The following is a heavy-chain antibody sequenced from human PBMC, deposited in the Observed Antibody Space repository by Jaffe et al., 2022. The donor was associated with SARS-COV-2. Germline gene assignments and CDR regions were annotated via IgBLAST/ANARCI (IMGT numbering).Heavy chain of an antibody. CDR2: IYSGGST. D-gene: IGHD3-22*01. Sequence: EVQLVESGGGLVQPGGSLRLSCAASGFTVSSNYMSWVRQAPGKGLEWVSVIYSGGSTYYADSVKGRFTISRDNSKNTLYLQMNSLRAEDTAVYYCAREQTFSGDSSGYFPRNPGGMDVWGQGTTVTVSS. V-gene: IGHV3-66*02. J-gene: IGHJ6*02. CDR1: GFTVSSNY. CDR3: AREQTFSGDSSGYFPRNPGGMDV.